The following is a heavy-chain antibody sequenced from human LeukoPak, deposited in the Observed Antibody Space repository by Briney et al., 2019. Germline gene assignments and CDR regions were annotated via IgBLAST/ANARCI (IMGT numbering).Heavy chain of an antibody. V-gene: IGHV3-23*01. CDR1: GFTFSSYA. Sequence: GGSLRLSCAASGFTFSSYAMSWVRQAPGKGLEWVSAISGSGGSTYYADSVKGRFTISRDNSKNTLYLQMNSLRSDDTAVYYCARVGGNADWYFDLWGRGTLVTVSS. CDR3: ARVGGNADWYFDL. CDR2: ISGSGGST. J-gene: IGHJ2*01. D-gene: IGHD4-23*01.